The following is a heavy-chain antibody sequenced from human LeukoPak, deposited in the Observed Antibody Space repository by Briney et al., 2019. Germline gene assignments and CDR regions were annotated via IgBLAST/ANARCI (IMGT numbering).Heavy chain of an antibody. V-gene: IGHV3-74*01. D-gene: IGHD5-24*01. Sequence: PEGSLRLSCAASGFTFSRYWMHWVRQAPGKGLVWVARIRSDGTITSYADSVKGRFTISRDNAKNTLYLQMNSLRAEDTAVYYCARDIEDGVSWGQGTLVTVSS. CDR1: GFTFSRYW. CDR2: IRSDGTIT. CDR3: ARDIEDGVS. J-gene: IGHJ5*02.